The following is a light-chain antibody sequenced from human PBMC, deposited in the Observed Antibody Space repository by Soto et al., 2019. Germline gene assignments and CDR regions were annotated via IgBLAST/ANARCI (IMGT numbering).Light chain of an antibody. CDR1: QSLSYW. CDR2: KAS. CDR3: QHYDRFPYT. Sequence: DIQMTQSPSTLSASVGDTVTITCRASQSLSYWLAWYQQKPGQAPKLLIHKASTLESGVPSRFSGSGSETEFTLTISSLQPDDFATFYCQHYDRFPYTFGQGTKLEIK. V-gene: IGKV1-5*03. J-gene: IGKJ2*01.